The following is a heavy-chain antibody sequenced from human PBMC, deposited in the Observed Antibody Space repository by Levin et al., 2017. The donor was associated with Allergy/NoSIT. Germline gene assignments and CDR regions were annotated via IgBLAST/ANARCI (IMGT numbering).Heavy chain of an antibody. CDR3: TTGPSFGGAVTRSLAGH. CDR2: IKSKTDGGTT. J-gene: IGHJ4*02. V-gene: IGHV3-15*01. CDR1: GFTFSNAW. D-gene: IGHD4-17*01. Sequence: AGGSLRLSCAASGFTFSNAWMTWVRQAPGKGLEWVGRIKSKTDGGTTDYAAPVKGRFTISRDDSRNTLYLQMNSLKTEDTAVYYCTTGPSFGGAVTRSLAGHWGQGTLVTVSS.